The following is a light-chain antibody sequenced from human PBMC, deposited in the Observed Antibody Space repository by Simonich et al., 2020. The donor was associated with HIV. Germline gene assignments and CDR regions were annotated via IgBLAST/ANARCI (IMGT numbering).Light chain of an antibody. V-gene: IGKV6D-21*02. CDR1: QSIGNS. CDR3: HQSSSLPLT. CDR2: SAS. Sequence: EILLTQSPDFQSVTLQEKVIKTCRASQSIGNSLHWYQQKPDQSPKLLIKSASQSISGVPSWFSGSGSGTDFTLTINSLEAEDAAAYYCHQSSSLPLTFGGGTKVEI. J-gene: IGKJ4*01.